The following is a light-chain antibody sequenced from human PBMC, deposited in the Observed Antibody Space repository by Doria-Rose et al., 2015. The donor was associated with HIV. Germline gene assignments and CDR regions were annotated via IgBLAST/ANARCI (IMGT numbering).Light chain of an antibody. CDR3: SSYTTSSSYVL. J-gene: IGLJ2*01. CDR2: EVT. V-gene: IGLV2-14*01. Sequence: CAGTSTDVGGYKYVSWFQQHPGKAPKLMIYEVTYRPSGVSNRFSGSKSGNTASLTISGLQAEDEADYYCSSYTTSSSYVLFGGGTRLTVL. CDR1: STDVGGYKY.